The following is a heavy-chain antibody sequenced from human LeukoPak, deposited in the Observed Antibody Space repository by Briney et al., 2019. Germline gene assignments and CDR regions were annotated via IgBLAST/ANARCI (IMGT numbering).Heavy chain of an antibody. Sequence: PGGSLRVSCAASGFTFSSYWMTWVRQAPGKGLDWVANIKQDGSQKFYLDSVKGRFTISRDNAKESLFLQMNSLRAEDTAVYYCARHYDSTAYSLDYWGQGTLVTVSS. D-gene: IGHD3-22*01. V-gene: IGHV3-7*01. CDR1: GFTFSSYW. CDR3: ARHYDSTAYSLDY. J-gene: IGHJ4*02. CDR2: IKQDGSQK.